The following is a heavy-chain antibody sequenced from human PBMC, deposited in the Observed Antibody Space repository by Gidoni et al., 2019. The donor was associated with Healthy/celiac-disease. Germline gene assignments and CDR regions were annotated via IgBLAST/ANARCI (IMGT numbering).Heavy chain of an antibody. CDR1: GYSISSGYY. D-gene: IGHD6-13*01. CDR2: IYHSGST. J-gene: IGHJ4*02. Sequence: QVQLQASGPGLVKPSETLSLTCTVSGYSISSGYYWGWIRQPPGKGLEWIGSIYHSGSTYYNPSLKSRVTISVDTSKNQFSLKLSSVTAADTAVYYCARGEIHSSSWYYLGYSFRYWGQGTLVTVSS. CDR3: ARGEIHSSSWYYLGYSFRY. V-gene: IGHV4-38-2*02.